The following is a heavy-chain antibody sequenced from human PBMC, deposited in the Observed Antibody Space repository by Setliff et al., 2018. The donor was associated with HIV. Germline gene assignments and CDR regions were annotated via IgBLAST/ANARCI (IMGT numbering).Heavy chain of an antibody. Sequence: PSETLSLTCAVYGGSLSGYYWRWIRQPPGKGLEWIGDVSHTGSTNYNPSLKSRITISADTPKNQFSLKLSSVTAADTAEYYCAREGTYSGTYWVRRVASFDIWGQGTMVTVSS. V-gene: IGHV4-34*01. CDR3: AREGTYSGTYWVRRVASFDI. CDR2: VSHTGST. CDR1: GGSLSGYY. D-gene: IGHD1-26*01. J-gene: IGHJ3*02.